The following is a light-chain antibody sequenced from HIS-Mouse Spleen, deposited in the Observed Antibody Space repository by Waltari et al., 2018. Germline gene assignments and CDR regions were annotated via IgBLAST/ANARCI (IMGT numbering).Light chain of an antibody. V-gene: IGLV3-10*01. Sequence: SYELTQPPSVSVSPGQTARIPCSGDALPKNYAYGYQQKSGQAPVLVINEDSKRPSGIPERFSGSSSGTMATLTISGAQVEDEADYYCYSTDSSGNHRVFGGGTKLTVL. J-gene: IGLJ2*01. CDR1: ALPKNY. CDR3: YSTDSSGNHRV. CDR2: EDS.